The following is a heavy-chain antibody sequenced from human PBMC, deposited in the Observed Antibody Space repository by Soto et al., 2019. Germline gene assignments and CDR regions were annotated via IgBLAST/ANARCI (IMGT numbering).Heavy chain of an antibody. J-gene: IGHJ3*02. V-gene: IGHV4-30-4*08. D-gene: IGHD6-13*01. CDR3: ARVCSSSWYPAFDI. CDR1: GASIKSGDNF. Sequence: PSWTLFLTFSVSGASIKSGDNFWTWIRQRPGKGLEWVGDIYRDGANYYNPSLKSRVSLSADTSKNQFSLKLSSVTATDTAVYYCARVCSSSWYPAFDIWGQGTMVTVSS. CDR2: IYRDGAN.